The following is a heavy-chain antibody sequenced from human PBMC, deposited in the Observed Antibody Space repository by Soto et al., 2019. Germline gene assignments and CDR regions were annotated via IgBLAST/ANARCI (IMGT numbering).Heavy chain of an antibody. CDR1: GYTLTELS. CDR2: FVSEDGEK. CDR3: ATSNYDILTGYWRYNWFDP. V-gene: IGHV1-24*01. Sequence: ASVKVSCNVSGYTLTELSMHWVRQAPGKGLEWMGGFVSEDGEKIYAQKFQGRVTMTEDTSTDTAYMELSSLRSEDTAVYYCATSNYDILTGYWRYNWFDPWGQGTLVTVSS. J-gene: IGHJ5*02. D-gene: IGHD3-9*01.